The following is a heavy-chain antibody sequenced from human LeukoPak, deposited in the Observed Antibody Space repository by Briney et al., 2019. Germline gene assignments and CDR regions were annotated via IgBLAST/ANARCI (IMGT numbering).Heavy chain of an antibody. V-gene: IGHV3-21*04. CDR2: ISSGGHYI. CDR1: GFTFSTYT. D-gene: IGHD1-1*01. Sequence: PGGSLRLSCAASGFTFSTYTMNWVRQAPGKGLEWVSSISSGGHYIYYTDSLRGRFTISRDNAKNSLYLQMDSLRAEDTAMYYYVRARNGDYWGQGTLVTVSS. J-gene: IGHJ4*02. CDR3: VRARNGDY.